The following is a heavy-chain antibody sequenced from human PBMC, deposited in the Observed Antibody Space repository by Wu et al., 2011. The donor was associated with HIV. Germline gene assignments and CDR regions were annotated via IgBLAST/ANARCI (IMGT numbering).Heavy chain of an antibody. D-gene: IGHD2-21*01. Sequence: QVQLVQSGAAVKKPGSSVKVSCKASGDTFNSYGIIWVRQAPGQGLEWMGGIIPIFGTTNYAQKFQGRVTITADKSTSTAYMELSSLTSEDTAVYYCARDLGGDEDYWGQGTLVTVSS. V-gene: IGHV1-69*14. CDR2: IIPIFGTT. CDR1: GDTFNSYG. CDR3: ARDLGGDEDY. J-gene: IGHJ4*02.